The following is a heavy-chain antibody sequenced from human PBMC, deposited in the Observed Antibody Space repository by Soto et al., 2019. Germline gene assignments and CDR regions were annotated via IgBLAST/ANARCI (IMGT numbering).Heavy chain of an antibody. V-gene: IGHV1-2*02. CDR2: INPNSGGT. D-gene: IGHD2-21*02. J-gene: IGHJ5*02. CDR3: ARVRGALAYCGGDCMEFDP. CDR1: GYTFTGYY. Sequence: QVQLVQSGAEVKKPGASVKVSCKASGYTFTGYYMHWVRQAPGQGLEWMGWINPNSGGTNYAQKFQGRVTITADKSTSTAYMELSSLRSEDTAVYYCARVRGALAYCGGDCMEFDPWGQGTLVTVSS.